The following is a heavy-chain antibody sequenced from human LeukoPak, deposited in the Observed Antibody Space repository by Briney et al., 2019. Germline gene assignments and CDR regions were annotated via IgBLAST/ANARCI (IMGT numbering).Heavy chain of an antibody. Sequence: GGSLRLSCAASGFTFSSYGMHWVRQAPGKGLEWVANIRQDGSEKYYVDSVKGRFTISRDNAKNSLYLQMNSLRAEDTAVYYCARDDSRAYYFDYWGQGTLVTVSS. CDR3: ARDDSRAYYFDY. D-gene: IGHD2-21*01. J-gene: IGHJ4*02. CDR2: IRQDGSEK. V-gene: IGHV3-7*01. CDR1: GFTFSSYG.